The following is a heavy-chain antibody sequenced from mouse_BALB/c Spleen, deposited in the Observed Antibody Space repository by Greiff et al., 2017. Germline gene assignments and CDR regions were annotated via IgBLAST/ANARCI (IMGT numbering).Heavy chain of an antibody. CDR2: INSNGGST. CDR3: ARDLGVRRSWFAY. Sequence: EVHLVESGGGLVQPGGSLKLSCAASGFTFSSYGMSWVRQTPDKRLELVATINSNGGSTYYPDSVKGRFTISRDNAKNTLYLQMSSLKSEDTAMYYCARDLGVRRSWFAYWGQGTLVTVSA. V-gene: IGHV5-6-3*01. J-gene: IGHJ3*01. CDR1: GFTFSSYG. D-gene: IGHD2-14*01.